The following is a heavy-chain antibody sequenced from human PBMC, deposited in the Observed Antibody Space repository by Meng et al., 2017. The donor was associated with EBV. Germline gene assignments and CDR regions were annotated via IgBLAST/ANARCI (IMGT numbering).Heavy chain of an antibody. CDR2: IYDTGIT. Sequence: QVPLQGSGPGLVKPSETLSLTCIVSGVSVTSGAYHWSWIRQSPGKGLEWIGYIYDTGITIYNPSLKSRVTISLETSKNQFSLKVNSVTTADTAVYYCAKSRSSTPGIVDDWGQGTLVTVSS. V-gene: IGHV4-61*08. CDR3: AKSRSSTPGIVDD. CDR1: GVSVTSGAYH. J-gene: IGHJ4*02. D-gene: IGHD2/OR15-2a*01.